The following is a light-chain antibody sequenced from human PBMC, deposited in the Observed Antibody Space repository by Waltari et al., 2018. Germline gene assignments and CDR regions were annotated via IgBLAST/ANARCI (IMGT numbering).Light chain of an antibody. Sequence: EIVLTQSPGALSLSPGDRATLSCRASQSVSSNYIAWYQQKPGQAPRLLIYAASMRATGIPDRFSGSGSGTDFTLTIRRLETEDFAVYYCQQYGNSNPLFGPGTKVDIK. CDR1: QSVSSNY. V-gene: IGKV3-20*01. CDR2: AAS. CDR3: QQYGNSNPL. J-gene: IGKJ3*01.